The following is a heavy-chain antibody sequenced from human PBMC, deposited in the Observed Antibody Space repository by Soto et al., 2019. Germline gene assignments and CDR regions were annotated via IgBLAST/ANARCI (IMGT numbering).Heavy chain of an antibody. Sequence: AASVKVSCKASGGTFSSYAISWVRQAPGQGLEWMGGIIPIFGTANYAQKFQGRVTITADESTSTAYMELSSLRSEDTAVYYCARGYITGTILYYYYGMDVWGQGTTVTVSS. CDR3: ARGYITGTILYYYYGMDV. CDR1: GGTFSSYA. CDR2: IIPIFGTA. J-gene: IGHJ6*02. V-gene: IGHV1-69*13. D-gene: IGHD1-7*01.